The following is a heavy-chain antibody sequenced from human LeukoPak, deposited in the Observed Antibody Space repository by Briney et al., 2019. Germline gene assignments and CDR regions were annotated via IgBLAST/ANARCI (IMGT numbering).Heavy chain of an antibody. Sequence: SETLSLNCAVSGGSISSGGYSWSWIRQPPGKGLEWIGYIYHSGSTYYNPSLKSRVTISVDRSKNQFSLKLSSVTAADTAVYYCARDGGYSGYDYLDYWGQGTLVTVSS. CDR2: IYHSGST. CDR1: GGSISSGGYS. CDR3: ARDGGYSGYDYLDY. D-gene: IGHD5-12*01. V-gene: IGHV4-30-2*01. J-gene: IGHJ4*02.